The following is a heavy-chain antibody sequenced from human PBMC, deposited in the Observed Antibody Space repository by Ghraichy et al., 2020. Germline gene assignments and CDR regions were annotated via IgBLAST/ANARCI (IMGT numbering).Heavy chain of an antibody. D-gene: IGHD1-26*01. CDR3: ARDRSWWPQSGDWFYP. CDR1: GGSISSYY. CDR2: IYYSGNT. Sequence: SETLSLTCTVSGGSISSYYWSWIRQPPGKGLEYIGYIYYSGNTNYNPSLKSRVTISVDRSKNQFSLKLTSVTAADTAVYYCARDRSWWPQSGDWFYPWGQRTLITVSS. J-gene: IGHJ5*02. V-gene: IGHV4-59*01.